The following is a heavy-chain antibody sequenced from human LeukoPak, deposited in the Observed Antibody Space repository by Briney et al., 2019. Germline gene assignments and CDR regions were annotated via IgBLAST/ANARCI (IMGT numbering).Heavy chain of an antibody. CDR3: AREGDYSSGWDRADY. V-gene: IGHV1-18*01. J-gene: IGHJ4*02. Sequence: GASVKVSCNASGYTFISYGITWVRQASGQGLEWMGWISAYNGNTNHAQKFQDRVTMTTDTSTSTAYMELRSLRSDDTAAYYCAREGDYSSGWDRADYWGQGTLVTVSS. CDR1: GYTFISYG. D-gene: IGHD6-19*01. CDR2: ISAYNGNT.